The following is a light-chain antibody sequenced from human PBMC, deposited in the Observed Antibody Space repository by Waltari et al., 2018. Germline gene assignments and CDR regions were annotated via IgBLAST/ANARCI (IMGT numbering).Light chain of an antibody. CDR2: DTT. CDR1: AGAVTGSHY. Sequence: QAVVTQEPSLTVSPGGTVTLTCGSSAGAVTGSHYPYWFQQKPGHAPRTLNYDTTNNLSRTPARFSGSLLGGKAALTLAGAHPEDEAEYYCWLHYSGAVLFGGGTRLTVL. J-gene: IGLJ2*01. V-gene: IGLV7-46*01. CDR3: WLHYSGAVL.